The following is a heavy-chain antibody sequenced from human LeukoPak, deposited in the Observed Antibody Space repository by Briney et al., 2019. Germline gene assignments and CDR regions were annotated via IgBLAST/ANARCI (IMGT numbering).Heavy chain of an antibody. CDR3: ARDRDPYGGKPFDY. Sequence: AGGSLRLSCAASGFTFSSYSMNWVRQAPGKGLEWVSYISSSSSYIYYADSVKGRFTISRDNAKNSLYLQMNSLRAEDTAVYYCARDRDPYGGKPFDYWGQGTLVTVSS. CDR1: GFTFSSYS. D-gene: IGHD4/OR15-4a*01. V-gene: IGHV3-21*01. CDR2: ISSSSSYI. J-gene: IGHJ4*02.